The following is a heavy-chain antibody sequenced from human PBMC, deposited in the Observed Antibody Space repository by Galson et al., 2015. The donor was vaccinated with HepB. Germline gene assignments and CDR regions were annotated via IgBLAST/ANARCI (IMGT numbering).Heavy chain of an antibody. CDR2: ISSSSSYI. D-gene: IGHD6-13*01. Sequence: SLRLSCAASGFTFSSYSMNWVRQAPGKGLEWVSSISSSSSYIYYADSVKGRFTISRDNAKNSLYLQMNSLRAEDTAVYYCARENQQLVPVDAFDIWGQGTMVTVSS. V-gene: IGHV3-21*01. CDR3: ARENQQLVPVDAFDI. CDR1: GFTFSSYS. J-gene: IGHJ3*02.